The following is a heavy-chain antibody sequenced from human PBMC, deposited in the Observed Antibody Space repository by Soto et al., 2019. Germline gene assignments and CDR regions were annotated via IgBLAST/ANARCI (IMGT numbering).Heavy chain of an antibody. CDR2: IIPIFGTA. V-gene: IGHV1-69*13. D-gene: IGHD6-13*01. CDR3: ARVRWQHSYGMDV. Sequence: SVKVSCKASGGTFSSYAICWVRQAPGQGLEWMGGIIPIFGTANYAQKFQGRVTITADESTSTAYMELSSLRSEDTAVYYCARVRWQHSYGMDVWGHGTTVTVSS. CDR1: GGTFSSYA. J-gene: IGHJ6*02.